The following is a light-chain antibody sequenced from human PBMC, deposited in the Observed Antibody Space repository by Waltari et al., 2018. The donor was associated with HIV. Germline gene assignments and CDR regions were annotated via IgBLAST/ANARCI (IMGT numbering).Light chain of an antibody. CDR1: SSNIGRNT. V-gene: IGLV1-44*01. Sequence: ELSQPPSASGTPGQRVAISCSGRSSNIGRNTVNWYQQLPGTAPKLLIYSTNQRPSGVPDRFSGSKSGTSASLAITGLQSEDEADYYCALWDDSLNGVLFGGGTKLTVL. CDR2: STN. J-gene: IGLJ2*01. CDR3: ALWDDSLNGVL.